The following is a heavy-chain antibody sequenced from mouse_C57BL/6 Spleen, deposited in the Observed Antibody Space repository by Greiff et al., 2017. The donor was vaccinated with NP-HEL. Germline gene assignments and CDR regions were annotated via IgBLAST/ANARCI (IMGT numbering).Heavy chain of an antibody. J-gene: IGHJ1*03. CDR3: ADLDGYFDV. Sequence: VQLVESGPELVKPGASVKISCKASGYAFSSSWMNWVKQRPGKGREWIGRIYPGDGDTNYNGKFKGKATLTADKSSSTAYMQLSSLTSEDSAVYFCADLDGYFDVWGTGTTVTVSS. CDR2: IYPGDGDT. V-gene: IGHV1-82*01. CDR1: GYAFSSSW.